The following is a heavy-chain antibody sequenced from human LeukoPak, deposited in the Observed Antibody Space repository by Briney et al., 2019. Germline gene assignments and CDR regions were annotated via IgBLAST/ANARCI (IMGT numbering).Heavy chain of an antibody. J-gene: IGHJ6*02. CDR1: GYTFTTFY. CDR3: ARDLLSSYQSRNPLSADYGTDV. V-gene: IGHV1-2*02. D-gene: IGHD5-12*01. CDR2: INPNTAGT. Sequence: GASVKVSCKASGYTFTTFYLNWVRQAPGQGPEWIGWINPNTAGTNYAQKFQGRATLTRDTSLSTVYLELRRLRSDDTAIYFCARDLLSSYQSRNPLSADYGTDVWGQGTTVTVSS.